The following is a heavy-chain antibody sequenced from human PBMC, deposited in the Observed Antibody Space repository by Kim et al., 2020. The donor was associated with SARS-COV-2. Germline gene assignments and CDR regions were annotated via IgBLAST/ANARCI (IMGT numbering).Heavy chain of an antibody. J-gene: IGHJ6*03. V-gene: IGHV1-8*01. CDR3: ARLGWGYSSSWFGYYYYMDV. CDR2: MNPNSGNT. CDR1: GYTFTSYD. Sequence: ASVKVSCKASGYTFTSYDINWVRQATGQGLEWMGWMNPNSGNTGYAPKFQGRVTMTRNTSISTAYMELSSLRSEDTAVYYCARLGWGYSSSWFGYYYYMDVWGKGTTVTVSS. D-gene: IGHD6-13*01.